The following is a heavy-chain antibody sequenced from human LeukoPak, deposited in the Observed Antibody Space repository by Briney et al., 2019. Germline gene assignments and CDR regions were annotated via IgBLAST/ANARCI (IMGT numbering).Heavy chain of an antibody. CDR1: GGSISSGGYY. Sequence: LQTLSLTCTVSGGSISSGGYYWSWIRQHPGKGLEWIGYIYYSGSTYYNPSLKSRVTISVDTSKNQFSLKLSSVTAADTAVYYCARTHDILTGYLDYWGQGTLVTVSS. V-gene: IGHV4-31*03. CDR2: IYYSGST. D-gene: IGHD3-9*01. CDR3: ARTHDILTGYLDY. J-gene: IGHJ4*02.